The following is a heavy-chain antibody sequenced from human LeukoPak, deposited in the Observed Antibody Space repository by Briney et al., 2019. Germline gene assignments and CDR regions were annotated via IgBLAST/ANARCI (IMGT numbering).Heavy chain of an antibody. CDR3: TSARTTAFMDV. D-gene: IGHD2-2*01. CDR1: GGSISSGDYY. Sequence: SETLSLTCTVSGGSISSGDYYWSWIRQPAGKRLEWIGRIYTSGSTNYNPSLKSRVTMSVDTSKNQFSLKLSSVTAADTAVYYCTSARTTAFMDVWGKGTTVTVSS. V-gene: IGHV4-61*02. CDR2: IYTSGST. J-gene: IGHJ6*04.